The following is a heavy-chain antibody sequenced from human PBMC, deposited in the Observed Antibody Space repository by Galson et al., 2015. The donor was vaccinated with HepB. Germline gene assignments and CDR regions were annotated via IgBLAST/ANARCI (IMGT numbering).Heavy chain of an antibody. D-gene: IGHD5-24*01. J-gene: IGHJ5*02. CDR1: GDSFTTYW. Sequence: QSGAEVKKPGESLKISCKDSGDSFTTYWIAWVRQMPGKGLEWMGIIYPGDSDTTYSPSFQGQVTISADKSISTAYLQWSSLKASDTAMYYCARRVEMATIGWDWFDPWGQGTLVTVSS. V-gene: IGHV5-51*01. CDR2: IYPGDSDT. CDR3: ARRVEMATIGWDWFDP.